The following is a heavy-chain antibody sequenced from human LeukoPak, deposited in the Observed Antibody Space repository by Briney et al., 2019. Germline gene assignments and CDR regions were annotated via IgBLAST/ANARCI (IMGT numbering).Heavy chain of an antibody. D-gene: IGHD5-18*01. CDR1: GGSISSGRYY. CDR2: ISQNGNS. CDR3: AATYRTRGYTYGYFDY. J-gene: IGHJ4*02. Sequence: SETLSLTCSVSGGSISSGRYYWGWIRQPPGKDLEWIGSISQNGNSYYSPSLKSRVSISVDTSKNQFSLRLSSVTAADAAVYYCAATYRTRGYTYGYFDYWGQGTLVTVPS. V-gene: IGHV4-39*01.